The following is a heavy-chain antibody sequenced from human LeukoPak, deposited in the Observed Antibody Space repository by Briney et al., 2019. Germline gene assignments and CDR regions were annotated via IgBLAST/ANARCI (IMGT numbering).Heavy chain of an antibody. CDR1: GFNFRDHW. CDR2: IKQDGSEK. J-gene: IGHJ5*02. D-gene: IGHD6-19*01. V-gene: IGHV3-7*01. CDR3: ARRGTIAVPVFWFDP. Sequence: PGGSLRLSCAGSGFNFRDHWMSWLRQAPGKGPEWVANIKQDGSEKYYLDSLEGRFTISRDNAQNSVHLQINRLRAEDTAIYYCARRGTIAVPVFWFDPWGPGTLVIVSS.